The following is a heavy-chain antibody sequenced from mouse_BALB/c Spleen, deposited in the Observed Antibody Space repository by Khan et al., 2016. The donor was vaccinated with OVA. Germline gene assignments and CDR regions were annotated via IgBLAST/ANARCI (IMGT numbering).Heavy chain of an antibody. CDR2: IDPFSGGT. D-gene: IGHD2-2*01. V-gene: IGHV1S135*01. CDR1: GYSFTSYY. J-gene: IGHJ3*01. CDR3: TRHGYVAWFTY. Sequence: EVQLQESGPELMKPGASVKISCKASGYSFTSYYIHWVMQSHGTSLEWIGYIDPFSGGTNYNQKFKGKATLTVDKSSSPAYIHLSNLTSEDSAVYYCTRHGYVAWFTYWGQGTLVTVSA.